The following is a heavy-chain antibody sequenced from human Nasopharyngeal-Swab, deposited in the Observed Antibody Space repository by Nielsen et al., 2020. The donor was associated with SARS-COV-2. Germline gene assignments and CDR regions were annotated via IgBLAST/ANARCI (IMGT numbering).Heavy chain of an antibody. CDR3: ARCIAAAGPAPDY. Sequence: SETLSLTCTVSGGSISSYYWSWIRQPPGKGLEWIGYIYYSGSTNYNPSFKSRVTISVDTSKNQFSLKLSSVTAADTAVYYCARCIAAAGPAPDYWGQGTLVTVSS. V-gene: IGHV4-59*12. CDR1: GGSISSYY. D-gene: IGHD6-13*01. J-gene: IGHJ4*02. CDR2: IYYSGST.